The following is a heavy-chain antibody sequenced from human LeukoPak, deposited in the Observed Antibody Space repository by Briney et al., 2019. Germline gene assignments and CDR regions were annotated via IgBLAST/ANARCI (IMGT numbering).Heavy chain of an antibody. CDR2: ISAYNANT. D-gene: IGHD2-21*01. CDR1: GGTFSSYA. J-gene: IGHJ3*02. Sequence: ASVKVSCKASGGTFSSYAISWVRQAPGQGLEWMGWISAYNANTKYAQKLQGRVTMTSNTSISTAYMELSSLRSEDTAVYYCARAWVIARLGDAFDIWGQGTMVTVSS. V-gene: IGHV1-18*01. CDR3: ARAWVIARLGDAFDI.